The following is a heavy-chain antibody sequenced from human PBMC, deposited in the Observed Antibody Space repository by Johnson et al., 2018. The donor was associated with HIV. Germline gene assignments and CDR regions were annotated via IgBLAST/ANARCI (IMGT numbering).Heavy chain of an antibody. CDR1: GFTFSGSA. CDR2: IGTKTDDYAT. J-gene: IGHJ3*01. CDR3: ARRTLGGYCPNGICPINAFDV. V-gene: IGHV3-73*01. Sequence: VQLVESGGGLVQPGGSLRLSCAASGFTFSGSAMHWVRQASGNGLEWVGHIGTKTDDYATAYFESVKGRFRVSRDDSKNTAYLEMNSLKIEDTAVYYCARRTLGGYCPNGICPINAFDVWGQGTMVTVAS. D-gene: IGHD2-8*01.